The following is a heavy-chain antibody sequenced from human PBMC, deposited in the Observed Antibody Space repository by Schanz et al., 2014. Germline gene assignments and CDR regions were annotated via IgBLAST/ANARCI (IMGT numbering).Heavy chain of an antibody. D-gene: IGHD6-6*01. CDR1: GFTFSSYA. V-gene: IGHV3-23*01. CDR2: ISGSGSTT. CDR3: ARLATSKSRLGDAVDI. Sequence: EVQLLESGGGLVQPGGSLRLSCAVSGFTFSSYAMSWVRQAPGKGLEWVSGISGSGSTTYYADSVQGRFTLSKDFSKDTLYLQLTSLRPEDTAVYYCARLATSKSRLGDAVDIWGQGTMVTVSS. J-gene: IGHJ3*02.